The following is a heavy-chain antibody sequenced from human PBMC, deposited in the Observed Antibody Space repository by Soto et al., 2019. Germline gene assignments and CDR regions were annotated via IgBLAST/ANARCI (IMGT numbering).Heavy chain of an antibody. CDR1: GGSISSYY. V-gene: IGHV4-59*08. Sequence: QVQLQESGPGLVKPSETLSLTCTVSGGSISSYYWSWIRQPPGKGLEWIGYIYYSGSTNYNPSLKSRVTISVDTSKNQFSLKLSSVTAADTAVYYCARRPLFSSDSYYFDYWGQGTLVTVSS. J-gene: IGHJ4*02. CDR3: ARRPLFSSDSYYFDY. D-gene: IGHD3-3*01. CDR2: IYYSGST.